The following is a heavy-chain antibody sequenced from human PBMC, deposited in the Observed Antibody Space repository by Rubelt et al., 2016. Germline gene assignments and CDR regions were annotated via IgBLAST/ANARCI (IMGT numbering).Heavy chain of an antibody. J-gene: IGHJ6*02. CDR2: IDWDDDE. CDR1: GFSLYARGMC. D-gene: IGHD6-19*01. Sequence: TLTLTCTFSGFSLYARGMCVSWIRQPPGKALEWLARIDWDDDEYYSPSLKTRHTISKDASKKQVVLTMTKMDPVDTATYYCARTYSIAVPGINYGMDVWGQGTTVTVSS. CDR3: ARTYSIAVPGINYGMDV. V-gene: IGHV2-70*11.